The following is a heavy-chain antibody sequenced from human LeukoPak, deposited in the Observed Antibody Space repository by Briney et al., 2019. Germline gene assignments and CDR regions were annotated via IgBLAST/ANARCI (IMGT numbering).Heavy chain of an antibody. CDR2: IYSSGST. J-gene: IGHJ4*02. CDR3: ARRKTLFWYVDY. D-gene: IGHD3-3*01. Sequence: ASETLSLTCAVSGYSISSGYSWDWIRQSPGKGLEWIGNIYSSGSTYYNPSLKSRVTISVDTSKNQFSLSLNSVTAADTAVYYCARRKTLFWYVDYWGQGTLVTVSS. CDR1: GYSISSGYS. V-gene: IGHV4-38-2*01.